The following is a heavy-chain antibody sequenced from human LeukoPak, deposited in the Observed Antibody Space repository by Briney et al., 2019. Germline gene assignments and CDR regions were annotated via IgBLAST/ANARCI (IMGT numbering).Heavy chain of an antibody. Sequence: GEALMISCKGSGYSFTSYCISWVRQMPPKDLEWMGRIDHTDSYTNYSPSLQGHVTISADKSNSTAYLQLSSLKASDTAMYYCARRKEYSDILTGYYNTYYFDYWGQGTLVTVSS. D-gene: IGHD3-9*01. V-gene: IGHV5-10-1*01. CDR2: IDHTDSYT. CDR1: GYSFTSYC. J-gene: IGHJ4*02. CDR3: ARRKEYSDILTGYYNTYYFDY.